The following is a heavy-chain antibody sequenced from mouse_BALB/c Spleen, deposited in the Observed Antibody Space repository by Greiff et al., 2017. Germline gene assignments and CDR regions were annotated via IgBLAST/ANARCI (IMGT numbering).Heavy chain of an antibody. CDR2: IRNKANGYTT. CDR1: GFTFTDYY. D-gene: IGHD3-3*01. V-gene: IGHV7-3*02. CDR3: AREGRYFDV. Sequence: EVQLVESGGGLVQPGGSLRLSCATSGFTFTDYYMSWVRQPPGKALEWLGFIRNKANGYTTEYSASVKGRFTISRDNSQSILYLQMNTLRAEDSATYYCAREGRYFDVWGAGTTVTVSS. J-gene: IGHJ1*01.